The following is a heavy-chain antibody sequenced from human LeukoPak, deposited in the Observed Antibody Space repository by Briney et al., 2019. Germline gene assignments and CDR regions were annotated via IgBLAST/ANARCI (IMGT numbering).Heavy chain of an antibody. CDR3: AKDSLGYWFDP. Sequence: PGASLRLSCAASGFTFNSYAMSWVRQAPGKGLEWVSSISFTETTTYYADSVEGRFTISRDNSKNTLYLQMNSLRAEDTAVYYCAKDSLGYWFDPWGQGTLVTVSS. J-gene: IGHJ5*02. CDR2: ISFTETTT. CDR1: GFTFNSYA. V-gene: IGHV3-23*01.